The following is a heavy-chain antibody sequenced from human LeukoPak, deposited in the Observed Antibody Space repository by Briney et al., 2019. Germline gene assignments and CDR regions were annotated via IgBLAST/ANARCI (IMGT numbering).Heavy chain of an antibody. CDR2: ISGDGAQS. D-gene: IGHD2-2*01. CDR3: ALEPLGYCSSSSCPRWFDP. CDR1: GFTFHDYA. J-gene: IGHJ5*02. Sequence: GGSLRFSCAASGFTFHDYAMPWVRHTPGKGLEWLSVISGDGAQSYYAETGKGRFTISRDNSIKSLYLQMSGLRTEDTALYYCALEPLGYCSSSSCPRWFDPRGQGTLVTVSS. V-gene: IGHV3-43*02.